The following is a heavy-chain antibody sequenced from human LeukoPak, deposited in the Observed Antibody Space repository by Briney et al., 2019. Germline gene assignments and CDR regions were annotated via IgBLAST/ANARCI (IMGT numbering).Heavy chain of an antibody. D-gene: IGHD6-19*01. V-gene: IGHV4-39*01. CDR3: ARQVRSGWYYFDY. Sequence: SETLSLTCTVSGGSISSSSHYWGWIRQPPGKGLEWIGSIYYSGSTYYNPSLKSRVTISVDTSKNQFSLKLSSVTAADTAVYYCARQVRSGWYYFDYWGKGTLVTVSS. CDR1: GGSISSSSHY. CDR2: IYYSGST. J-gene: IGHJ4*02.